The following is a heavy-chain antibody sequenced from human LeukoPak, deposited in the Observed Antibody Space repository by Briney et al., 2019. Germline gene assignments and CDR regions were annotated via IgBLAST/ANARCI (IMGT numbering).Heavy chain of an antibody. CDR3: ARSSRYCSSTSCYTPNNWFDP. J-gene: IGHJ5*02. V-gene: IGHV4-59*12. Sequence: SETLSLTCTVSGGSISSYYWSWIRQPPGKGLEWIGYIYYSGSTNYNPSLKSRVTISVDTSKNQFSLKLSSVTAADTAVYYCARSSRYCSSTSCYTPNNWFDPWGQGTLVTVSS. D-gene: IGHD2-2*02. CDR2: IYYSGST. CDR1: GGSISSYY.